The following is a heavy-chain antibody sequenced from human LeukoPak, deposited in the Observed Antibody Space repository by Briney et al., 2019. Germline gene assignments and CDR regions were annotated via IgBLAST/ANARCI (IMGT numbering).Heavy chain of an antibody. D-gene: IGHD1-26*01. CDR3: ARVDRIVGATKVPQY. V-gene: IGHV1-8*01. Sequence: ASVKVSCKASGYTFTSYDINWVRQATGQGLEWMGWINPNSGNTGYAQKFQGRVTMTRNTSISTAYMELSSLRSEDTAVYYCARVDRIVGATKVPQYWGQGTLVTVSS. CDR1: GYTFTSYD. CDR2: INPNSGNT. J-gene: IGHJ4*02.